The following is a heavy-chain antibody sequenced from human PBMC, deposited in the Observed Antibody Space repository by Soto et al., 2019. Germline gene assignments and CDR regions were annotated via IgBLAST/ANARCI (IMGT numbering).Heavy chain of an antibody. Sequence: QLLLQESGPGLVKPSETLSLTCTVSGGSITDSSYYWGWIRQPPGKGLEWIGSFYYSGTIFCNPSLKSRISISVDASNNQFFLKVRSVTAADTALYYCARASGNYSPFAHWGQGTLATVSS. CDR1: GGSITDSSYY. J-gene: IGHJ4*02. D-gene: IGHD1-7*01. CDR3: ARASGNYSPFAH. V-gene: IGHV4-39*01. CDR2: FYYSGTI.